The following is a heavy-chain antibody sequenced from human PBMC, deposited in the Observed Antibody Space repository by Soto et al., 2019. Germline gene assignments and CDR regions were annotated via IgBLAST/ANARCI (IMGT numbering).Heavy chain of an antibody. V-gene: IGHV3-23*01. J-gene: IGHJ4*02. CDR1: GFNFGNYG. CDR2: IIYNGDTS. Sequence: EVQLLEAGGGLIQPGGSLRLSCSASGFNFGNYGMSWVRQAPGKGLEWLSAIIYNGDTSYYADSVRGRFTISRDNSKNTLYLLLNELGAEDTAIYYCAKDYDYGDALSYDCWGQGTLVTVSS. D-gene: IGHD4-17*01. CDR3: AKDYDYGDALSYDC.